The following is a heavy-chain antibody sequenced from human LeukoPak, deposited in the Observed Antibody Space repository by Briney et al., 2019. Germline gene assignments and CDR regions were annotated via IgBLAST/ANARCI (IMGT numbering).Heavy chain of an antibody. Sequence: GASVKVSCKASGYTFTSYYMHWVRQAPGQGLEWMGIINPSGGSTSYAQKFQGRVTMTRDMSTSTVYMELSSLRSEDTAVYYCARVRYCSSTSCPPMAFDPWGQGTLVTVSS. D-gene: IGHD2-2*01. CDR2: INPSGGST. J-gene: IGHJ5*02. V-gene: IGHV1-46*01. CDR3: ARVRYCSSTSCPPMAFDP. CDR1: GYTFTSYY.